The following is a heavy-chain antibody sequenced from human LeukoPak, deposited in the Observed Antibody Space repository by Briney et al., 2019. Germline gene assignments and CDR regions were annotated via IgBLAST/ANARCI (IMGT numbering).Heavy chain of an antibody. CDR1: GGSISSYY. D-gene: IGHD2-15*01. V-gene: IGHV4-4*07. CDR3: AREGCSGGSCYSAGWFDP. CDR2: IYDSGST. Sequence: SETLSLTCTVSGGSISSYYWSWIRQPAGGGLEWIGRIYDSGSTNYNPPFWNRVSMSVDTSKNQFSLKLSSMTAADTAVYYCAREGCSGGSCYSAGWFDPWGQGTLVTVSS. J-gene: IGHJ5*02.